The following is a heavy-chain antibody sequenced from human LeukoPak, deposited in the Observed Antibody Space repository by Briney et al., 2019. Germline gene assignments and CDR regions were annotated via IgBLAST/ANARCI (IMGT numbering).Heavy chain of an antibody. CDR3: AIAYCSGGSCYSVFAFDI. V-gene: IGHV1-24*01. CDR1: GYTLTELS. D-gene: IGHD2-15*01. J-gene: IGHJ3*02. Sequence: GASVKVSCKVSGYTLTELSMHWVRQAPGKGLEWMGGFDPEDGETIYAQKFQGRVTMTEDTSTDTAYMELSSLRSEDTAVYYCAIAYCSGGSCYSVFAFDIWGQGTMVTVSS. CDR2: FDPEDGET.